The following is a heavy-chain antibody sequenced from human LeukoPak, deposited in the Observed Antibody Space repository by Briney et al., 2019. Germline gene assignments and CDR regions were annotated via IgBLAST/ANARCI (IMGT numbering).Heavy chain of an antibody. V-gene: IGHV4-34*01. Sequence: PSGTLSLTCAVYGGSFSGYYWSWIRQPPGKGLEWIGEINHSGSTNYNPSLKSRVTISVDTSKNQFSLKLNSVTATDTAVYYCARHYGPWGQGTLVTVSS. CDR3: ARHYGP. CDR1: GGSFSGYY. D-gene: IGHD3-16*01. J-gene: IGHJ4*02. CDR2: INHSGST.